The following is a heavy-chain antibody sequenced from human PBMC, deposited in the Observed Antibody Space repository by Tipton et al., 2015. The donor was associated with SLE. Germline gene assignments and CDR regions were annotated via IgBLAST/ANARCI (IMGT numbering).Heavy chain of an antibody. V-gene: IGHV4-38-2*02. CDR1: GYSISSGYY. Sequence: TLSLTCTVSGYSISSGYYWGWIRQPPGKGLEWIGEINHSGSTNYNPSLKSRVTISVDTSKNQFSLKLSSVTAADTAVYYCARMGPGYWGQGTLVTVSS. D-gene: IGHD3-10*01. J-gene: IGHJ4*02. CDR3: ARMGPGY. CDR2: INHSGST.